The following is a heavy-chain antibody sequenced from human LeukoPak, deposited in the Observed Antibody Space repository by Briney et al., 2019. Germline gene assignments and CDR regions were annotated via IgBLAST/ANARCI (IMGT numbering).Heavy chain of an antibody. Sequence: PSQTLSLTCTVSGGSISSGSYYWSWIRQPAGKGLEWIGRIYTSGSTNYNLSLKSRVTISVDTSKNQFSLKLSSVTAAGTAVYYCARVSGSCLDYWGQGTLVTVSS. J-gene: IGHJ4*02. CDR2: IYTSGST. CDR3: ARVSGSCLDY. CDR1: GGSISSGSYY. V-gene: IGHV4-61*02. D-gene: IGHD1-26*01.